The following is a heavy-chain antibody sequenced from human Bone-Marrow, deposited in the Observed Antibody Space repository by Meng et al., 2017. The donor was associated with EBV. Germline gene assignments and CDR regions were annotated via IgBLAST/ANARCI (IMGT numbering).Heavy chain of an antibody. D-gene: IGHD1-14*01. CDR3: SRDLAGADDY. Sequence: EVQRVECGGALVQPGGSLRPSCAASGFPFSRYWMHWVRQAPGQGLMWVSRLNEDGGVTDYADSVKGRFTISRDNARNTLYLQMNNLRAEDTATYFCSRDLAGADDYWGQGTLVTVSS. CDR2: LNEDGGVT. J-gene: IGHJ4*02. V-gene: IGHV3-74*01. CDR1: GFPFSRYW.